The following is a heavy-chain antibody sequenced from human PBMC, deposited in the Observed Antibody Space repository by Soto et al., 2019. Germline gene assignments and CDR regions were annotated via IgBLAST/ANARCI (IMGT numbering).Heavy chain of an antibody. CDR2: TSGSGDTT. CDR3: AKDLGYDGSGIEI. J-gene: IGHJ4*02. Sequence: EVQLLESGGGLLQPGGSLRLSCAVSGFTFSNYGMSWVRQAPGKGLEWVAATSGSGDTTYYADSVKGRFTISRDNSKNTLYVKINSRRADDTAVYYCAKDLGYDGSGIEIWGQGTLVTV. D-gene: IGHD3-10*01. CDR1: GFTFSNYG. V-gene: IGHV3-23*01.